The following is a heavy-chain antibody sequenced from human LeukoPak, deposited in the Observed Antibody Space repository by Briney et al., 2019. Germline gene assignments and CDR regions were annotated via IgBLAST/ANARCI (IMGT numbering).Heavy chain of an antibody. J-gene: IGHJ4*02. CDR1: GFTFSSYG. CDR3: AKGPGPGTYRSLFDY. V-gene: IGHV3-30*18. CDR2: ISYDGSNK. D-gene: IGHD3-10*01. Sequence: GGPLRLSCAASGFTFSSYGMHWVRQAPGKGLEWVAVISYDGSNKYYADSVKGRFTISRDNSKNTLYLQMNSLRAEDTAVYYCAKGPGPGTYRSLFDYWGQGTLVTVSS.